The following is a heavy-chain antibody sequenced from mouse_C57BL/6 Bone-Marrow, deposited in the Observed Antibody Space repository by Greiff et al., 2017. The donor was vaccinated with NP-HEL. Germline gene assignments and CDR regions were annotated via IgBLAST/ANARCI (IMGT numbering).Heavy chain of an antibody. CDR1: GFTFSSYA. Sequence: DVMLVESGEGLVKPGGSLKLSCAASGFTFSSYAMSWVRQTPEKRLEWVAYISSGGDYIYYADTVKGRFTISRDNARNTLYLQMSSLKSEDTAMYYCTRDNYDYDYAMDYWGQGTSVTVSS. CDR2: ISSGGDYI. V-gene: IGHV5-9-1*02. J-gene: IGHJ4*01. D-gene: IGHD2-4*01. CDR3: TRDNYDYDYAMDY.